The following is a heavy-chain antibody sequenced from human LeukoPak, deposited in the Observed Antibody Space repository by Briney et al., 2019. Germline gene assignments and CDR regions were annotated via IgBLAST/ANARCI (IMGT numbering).Heavy chain of an antibody. J-gene: IGHJ4*02. CDR3: ARAGLLWFGESKFDY. CDR1: GFTFSSYW. D-gene: IGHD3-10*01. Sequence: GGSLRLSCAASGFTFSSYWMNWVRQAPGKGLERVANIKEDGSERYYVDSVKGRFTIFRDNAKNALYLQMNSLRAEDTAVYYCARAGLLWFGESKFDYWGQGTLVTVSS. CDR2: IKEDGSER. V-gene: IGHV3-7*01.